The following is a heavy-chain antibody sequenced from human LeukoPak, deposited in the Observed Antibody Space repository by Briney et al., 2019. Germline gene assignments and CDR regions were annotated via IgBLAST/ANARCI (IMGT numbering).Heavy chain of an antibody. J-gene: IGHJ6*03. CDR3: ARDRVGYYDSSGYYYLDV. D-gene: IGHD3-22*01. CDR2: IKQDGSEK. V-gene: IGHV3-7*01. Sequence: PGGSLRLSCAASGCTFSSYWMSWVRQAPGKGLEWVANIKQDGSEKYYVDSVKGRFTISRDNAKNSLYLQMNSLRAEDTAVYYCARDRVGYYDSSGYYYLDVWGQGTTVTVSS. CDR1: GCTFSSYW.